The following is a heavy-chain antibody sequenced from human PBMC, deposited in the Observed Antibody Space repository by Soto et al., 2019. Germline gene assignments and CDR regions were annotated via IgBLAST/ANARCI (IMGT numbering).Heavy chain of an antibody. CDR2: IYYGGST. Sequence: QLQLQESGPGMVKPSETLSLTCTVSGGSISSSSYYWGWIRQTPGKGLEGIGNIYYGGSTYYNPSLKSRVTISVETSKNQFSLKVSSVTAADTPVYYCRRLGVQGYSSARWGQGTLVTVSS. D-gene: IGHD6-25*01. J-gene: IGHJ4*02. CDR3: RRLGVQGYSSAR. CDR1: GGSISSSSYY. V-gene: IGHV4-39*01.